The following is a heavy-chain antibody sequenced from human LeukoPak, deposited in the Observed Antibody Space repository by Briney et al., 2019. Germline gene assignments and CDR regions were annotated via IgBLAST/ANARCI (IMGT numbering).Heavy chain of an antibody. J-gene: IGHJ4*02. CDR3: VGGDTGY. CDR2: IRSKANNYAT. D-gene: IGHD3-16*01. CDR1: GLSFSDSA. V-gene: IGHV3-73*01. Sequence: GGSLRLSCATSGLSFSDSAMHWVRQASGKGLEWVGRIRSKANNYATAYAASVKGRFSVSRDDSKNMAYLQMNSLKTEDTAVYYCVGGDTGYWGQGTLVTVAS.